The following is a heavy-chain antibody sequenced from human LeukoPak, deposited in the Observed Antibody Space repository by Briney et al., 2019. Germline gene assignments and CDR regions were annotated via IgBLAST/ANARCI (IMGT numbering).Heavy chain of an antibody. Sequence: GGSLRLSCAASGFTSSSYEMNWVRQAPGKGLEWVSYISSSGSTIYYEDSVKGRFTISRDNAKNSLYRQMNSLRAEDTAVDYWARDPDPYYYDSSGYNSGDDYWGQGTLVTVSS. CDR3: ARDPDPYYYDSSGYNSGDDY. CDR2: ISSSGSTI. J-gene: IGHJ4*02. D-gene: IGHD3-22*01. CDR1: GFTSSSYE. V-gene: IGHV3-48*03.